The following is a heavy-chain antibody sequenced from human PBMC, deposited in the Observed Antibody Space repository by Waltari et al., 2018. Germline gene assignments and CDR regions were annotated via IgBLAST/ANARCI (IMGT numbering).Heavy chain of an antibody. CDR3: VTALGDRSSASRPFDV. V-gene: IGHV1-69-2*01. J-gene: IGHJ3*01. D-gene: IGHD3-10*01. CDR2: VDPEDGET. Sequence: EVQLLQSGTELKKPGSTVKISCQVSGYRFTDYHIHWVQQPPGKGPQWMGLVDPEDGETIYAERFQGRVTITADTSTETAFMELSSLTSDDTAVYYCVTALGDRSSASRPFDVWGLGTLITVSS. CDR1: GYRFTDYH.